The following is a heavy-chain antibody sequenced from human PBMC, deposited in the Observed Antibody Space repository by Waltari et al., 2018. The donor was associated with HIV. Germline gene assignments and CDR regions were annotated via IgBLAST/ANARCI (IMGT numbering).Heavy chain of an antibody. D-gene: IGHD3-16*01. CDR3: VKERGPFNGFDI. J-gene: IGHJ3*02. V-gene: IGHV3-33*06. CDR2: IWSDGYNK. CDR1: GFTFRSYG. Sequence: QVYLMESGGGVVPPGGSLQLPCAAAGFTFRSYGMHWVRQAPGKGLEWVAVIWSDGYNKFYADSVRGRFTFSRDNSKYTLSLQMNSLRAEDTALYYCVKERGPFNGFDIWGQGTMVTVSS.